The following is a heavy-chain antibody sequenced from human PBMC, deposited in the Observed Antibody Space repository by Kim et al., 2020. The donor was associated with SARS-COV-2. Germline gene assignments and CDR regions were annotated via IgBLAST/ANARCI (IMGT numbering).Heavy chain of an antibody. V-gene: IGHV4-34*01. Sequence: SETLSLTCAVYGGSFSGYYWSWIRQPPGKGLEWIGEINHSGSTNYNPSLKSRVTISVDTSKNQFSLKLSSVTAADTAVYYCARGYILTGYGFRPYGMDVWGQGTTVTVSS. J-gene: IGHJ6*02. CDR2: INHSGST. CDR1: GGSFSGYY. D-gene: IGHD3-9*01. CDR3: ARGYILTGYGFRPYGMDV.